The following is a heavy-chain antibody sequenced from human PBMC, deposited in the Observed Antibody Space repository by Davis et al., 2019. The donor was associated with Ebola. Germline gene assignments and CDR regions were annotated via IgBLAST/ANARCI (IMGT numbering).Heavy chain of an antibody. V-gene: IGHV3-7*01. J-gene: IGHJ4*02. CDR3: AKHIGY. CDR1: GFTFSSYW. Sequence: GESLKISCAASGFTFSSYWMSWVRQAPGKGLEWVANIKQDGSEKYYVDSVKGRFTISRDNAKNSLYLQMNSLRAEDTTVYYCAKHIGYWGQGTLVTVSS. CDR2: IKQDGSEK. D-gene: IGHD2-21*01.